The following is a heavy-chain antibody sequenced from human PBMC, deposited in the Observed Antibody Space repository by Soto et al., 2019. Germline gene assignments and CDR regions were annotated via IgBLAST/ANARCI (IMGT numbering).Heavy chain of an antibody. V-gene: IGHV3-30-3*01. CDR3: ARDGTKRGSGSYVYFDY. D-gene: IGHD3-10*01. Sequence: QVQLVESGGGVVQPGRSLRLSCAASRFTFSSYAMHWVRQAPGKGLEWVAVISYDGSNKYYADSVKGRFTISRDNSKNPLYLQMNSLRAEDTAVYYCARDGTKRGSGSYVYFDYWGQGTLVTVSS. CDR1: RFTFSSYA. CDR2: ISYDGSNK. J-gene: IGHJ4*02.